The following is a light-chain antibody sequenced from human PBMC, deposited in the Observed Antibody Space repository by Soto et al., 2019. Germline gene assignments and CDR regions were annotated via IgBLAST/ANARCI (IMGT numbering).Light chain of an antibody. CDR2: GAS. CDR3: QQYGSSPRT. V-gene: IGKV3-20*01. Sequence: IVLTQSPCTLSLSPGERATLSGRASQSVSSSYLAWYQQKPGQAPRRLIYGASSRATGIPDRFSGSGTGTDFTLTISRLEPEDFAGYYCQQYGSSPRTFGQGTKVEIK. J-gene: IGKJ1*01. CDR1: QSVSSSY.